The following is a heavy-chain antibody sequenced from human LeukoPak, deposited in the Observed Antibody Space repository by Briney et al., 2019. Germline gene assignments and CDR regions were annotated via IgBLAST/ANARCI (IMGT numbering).Heavy chain of an antibody. CDR2: ISGSGGST. J-gene: IGHJ4*02. V-gene: IGHV3-23*01. D-gene: IGHD4-17*01. Sequence: GGSLRLSCAASGFTFSSYAMSWVRQAPGKGLEWVSAISGSGGSTYYADSVKGRFTISRDNSKNTLYLQMNSLRAADTAVYYCAKDVGRYGDYSRGDDYWGQGTLVTVSS. CDR3: AKDVGRYGDYSRGDDY. CDR1: GFTFSSYA.